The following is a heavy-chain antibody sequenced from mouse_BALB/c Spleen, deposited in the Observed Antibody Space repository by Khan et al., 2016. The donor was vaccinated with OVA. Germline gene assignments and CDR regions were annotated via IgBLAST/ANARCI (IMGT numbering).Heavy chain of an antibody. D-gene: IGHD1-3*01. CDR1: GYTFTDFA. CDR3: VRGSGNSRFAY. Sequence: QVQLQQSGAELVRPGVSVKISCKGSGYTFTDFAMHWVKQSHAKSLEWIGVISTFYGDATYNQMFKDKATMTVDKSSSTAYVELVSLTSEDPAIYYCVRGSGNSRFAYWGQGTLVTVSA. CDR2: ISTFYGDA. J-gene: IGHJ3*01. V-gene: IGHV1S137*01.